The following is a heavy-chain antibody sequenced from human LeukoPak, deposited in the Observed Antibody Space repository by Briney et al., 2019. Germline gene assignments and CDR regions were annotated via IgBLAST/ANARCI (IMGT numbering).Heavy chain of an antibody. CDR1: GGSISSSSYY. D-gene: IGHD5-18*01. Sequence: SETLSLTCTVSGGSISSSSYYWGWIRQPPGKGLEWIGSIYYSGSTYYNPSLKSRVTISVDTSKNQFSLKLSSVTAADTAVYYCARDGGGYSYGYNWFDPWGQGTLVTVSS. J-gene: IGHJ5*02. V-gene: IGHV4-39*07. CDR2: IYYSGST. CDR3: ARDGGGYSYGYNWFDP.